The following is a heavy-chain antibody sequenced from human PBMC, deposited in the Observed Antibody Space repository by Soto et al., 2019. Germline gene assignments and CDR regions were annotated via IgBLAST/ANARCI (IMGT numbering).Heavy chain of an antibody. J-gene: IGHJ5*01. CDR3: ARGTTVVTPFGFDP. Sequence: SETLSLTCAVSGGSISSSNWWSWVRQPPGKGLEWIGEIYHSGSTNYNPSLKSRVTISVDKSKNQFSLKLSSLRSEDTAVYYCARGTTVVTPFGFDPWGQGTLVTV. CDR2: IYHSGST. D-gene: IGHD4-17*01. CDR1: GGSISSSNW. V-gene: IGHV4-4*02.